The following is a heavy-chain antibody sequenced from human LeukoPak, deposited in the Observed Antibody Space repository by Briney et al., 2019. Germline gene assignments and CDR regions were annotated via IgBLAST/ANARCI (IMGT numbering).Heavy chain of an antibody. CDR1: GGSISSGGYY. CDR3: ARPSYYGSGRNWFDP. J-gene: IGHJ5*02. D-gene: IGHD3-10*01. Sequence: PSETLSLTCAVSGGSISSGGYYWSWIRQPPGKGLEWIGEINHSGSTNYKPSLKSRVTISVDTSKNQFSLKLSSVTAADTAVYYCARPSYYGSGRNWFDPWGQGTLVTVSS. V-gene: IGHV4-34*01. CDR2: INHSGST.